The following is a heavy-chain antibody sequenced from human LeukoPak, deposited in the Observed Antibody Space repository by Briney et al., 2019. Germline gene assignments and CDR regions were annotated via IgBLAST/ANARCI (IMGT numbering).Heavy chain of an antibody. J-gene: IGHJ4*02. CDR1: GFTFSSYG. D-gene: IGHD5-12*01. V-gene: IGHV3-30*18. CDR3: AKEGEATIDY. CDR2: ISYDGSNK. Sequence: PGGSLRLSCAASGFTFSSYGMHWVRQAPGKGLEWVAVISYDGSNKYYADSVKGRFTISRDNSKNTLYLQMNSLRAEDTAVYYCAKEGEATIDYWGQGTLVTVSS.